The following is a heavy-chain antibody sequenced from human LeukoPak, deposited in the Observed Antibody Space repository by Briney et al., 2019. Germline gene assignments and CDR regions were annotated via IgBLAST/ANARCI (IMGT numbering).Heavy chain of an antibody. CDR3: VKGHCSSSSCFPNYYYYMDV. CDR2: ISWNSASI. J-gene: IGHJ6*03. D-gene: IGHD2-15*01. CDR1: GFIFDEYA. V-gene: IGHV3-9*01. Sequence: TGGSLRLSCAGSGFIFDEYAMHWVRQAPGKGLELVSGISWNSASIAYADSVKGRFTISRDNAKNLLFLQMTSLRAADTALYYCVKGHCSSSSCFPNYYYYMDVWGTGTTVTVSS.